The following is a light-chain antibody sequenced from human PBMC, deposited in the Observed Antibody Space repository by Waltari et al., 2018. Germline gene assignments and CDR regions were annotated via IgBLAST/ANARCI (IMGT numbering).Light chain of an antibody. CDR2: VAS. CDR1: QGISSS. J-gene: IGKJ4*01. Sequence: DIQLTQSPSFLSASVGDRVTITCRASQGISSSLAWYQQNPGKAPQLLTYVASTLQSGVPSRFSGSGSGTEFTLTISSLQPEDFATYYCQQLNSYPLTFGGGT. V-gene: IGKV1-9*01. CDR3: QQLNSYPLT.